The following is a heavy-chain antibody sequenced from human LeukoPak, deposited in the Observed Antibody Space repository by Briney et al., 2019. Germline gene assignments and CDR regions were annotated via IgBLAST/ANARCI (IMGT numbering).Heavy chain of an antibody. CDR1: GFTFSNYC. V-gene: IGHV3-74*01. D-gene: IGHD3-22*01. J-gene: IGHJ5*02. CDR3: ARDGYYYDSSGYYHVNWLDP. Sequence: QPGGSLRLSCAASGFTFSNYCMHWVRQAPGKGLVWVSRIDNDGSGTSYADSVKGRFIISRDNAKNTLYLQMNSLRAEDTAVYYCARDGYYYDSSGYYHVNWLDPWGQGTLVTVSS. CDR2: IDNDGSGT.